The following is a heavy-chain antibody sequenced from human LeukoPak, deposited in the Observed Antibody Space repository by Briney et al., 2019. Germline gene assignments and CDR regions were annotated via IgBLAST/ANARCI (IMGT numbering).Heavy chain of an antibody. CDR3: ARGNIRYQLRNLPNMDV. J-gene: IGHJ6*03. CDR2: INLSSGGT. CDR1: GYTFTGYY. V-gene: IGHV1-2*02. D-gene: IGHD2-2*01. Sequence: GASVKVSCKASGYTFTGYYMHWVRQAPGQGLEWMGWINLSSGGTNYAQKFQGRVTMTRDTSISTAYMELSRLRSDDTAVYYCARGNIRYQLRNLPNMDVWGKGTTVTVSS.